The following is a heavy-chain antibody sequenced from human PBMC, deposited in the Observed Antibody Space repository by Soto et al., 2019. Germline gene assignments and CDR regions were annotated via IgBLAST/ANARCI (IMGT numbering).Heavy chain of an antibody. V-gene: IGHV3-9*01. CDR3: ARGGYSGDY. D-gene: IGHD2-15*01. Sequence: EVQLVESGGGLVQPGRSLRLSCAASGFSFDDYAMHWVRQAPGKGLEWVSGISSSSSYIYYADSVKGRFTISRDNAKNSLYLQMNSLRAEDTAVSYCARGGYSGDYWGQGTLVTVSS. CDR2: ISSSSSYI. CDR1: GFSFDDYA. J-gene: IGHJ4*02.